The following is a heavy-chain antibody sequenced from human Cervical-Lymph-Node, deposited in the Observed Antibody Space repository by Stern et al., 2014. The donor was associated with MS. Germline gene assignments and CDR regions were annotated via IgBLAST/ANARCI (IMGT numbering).Heavy chain of an antibody. Sequence: VQLVESGAGLKKPASSVTVSCKASRDTFSHTALSWLRLPPRQAIEWMGVIILLLGTASYAQKFQGRVTITANTTTNIHYMDLSSLESEDAAVYFGARDQWVYGSGSEDSWFDPWGQGTPVTVSS. D-gene: IGHD3-10*01. CDR1: RDTFSHTA. J-gene: IGHJ5*02. V-gene: IGHV1-69*06. CDR2: IILLLGTA. CDR3: ARDQWVYGSGSEDSWFDP.